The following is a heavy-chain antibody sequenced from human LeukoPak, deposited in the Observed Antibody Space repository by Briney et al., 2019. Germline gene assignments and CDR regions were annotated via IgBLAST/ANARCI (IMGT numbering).Heavy chain of an antibody. V-gene: IGHV1-69*04. D-gene: IGHD4-17*01. CDR1: GGTFSSYA. J-gene: IGHJ4*02. CDR3: AIDLRGDYLLYYFDY. CDR2: IIPILGIA. Sequence: ASVKVSCKASGGTFSSYAISWVRQAPGQGLEWMGRIIPILGIANYAQKFQGRVTITADKSTSTAYMELSSLRSEDTAVYYCAIDLRGDYLLYYFDYWGQGTLVTVSS.